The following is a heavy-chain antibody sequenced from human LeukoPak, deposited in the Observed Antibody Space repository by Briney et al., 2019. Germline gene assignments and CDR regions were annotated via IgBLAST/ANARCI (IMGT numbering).Heavy chain of an antibody. Sequence: GGSLRLSCAASGFTFDDYAMHWVRQAPGKGLEWVSGISWNSGSIGYADSVKGRFTISRDNAKDSLYLQMNSLRAEDTALYYCAKGVFMITFGGVIVHDAFDIWGQGTMVTVSS. CDR1: GFTFDDYA. J-gene: IGHJ3*02. CDR2: ISWNSGSI. V-gene: IGHV3-9*01. CDR3: AKGVFMITFGGVIVHDAFDI. D-gene: IGHD3-16*02.